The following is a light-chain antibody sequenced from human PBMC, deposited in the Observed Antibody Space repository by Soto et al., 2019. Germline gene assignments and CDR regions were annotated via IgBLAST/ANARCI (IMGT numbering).Light chain of an antibody. CDR3: QQYGSSRT. J-gene: IGKJ1*01. CDR2: GAS. CDR1: QSVSSSY. V-gene: IGKV3-20*01. Sequence: DIVLTQSPGTLSLSPGERATLSCRASQSVSSSYLAWYQQKPGQAPRLLIYGASSRATGIPDRFSGSVSGTDFPLTISRLEPEDFAVYYCQQYGSSRTFGQGTKVEIK.